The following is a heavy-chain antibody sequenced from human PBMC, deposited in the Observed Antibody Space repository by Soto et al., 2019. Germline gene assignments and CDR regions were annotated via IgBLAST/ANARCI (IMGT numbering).Heavy chain of an antibody. CDR3: ACSLGPAAFDI. CDR1: GGTFSSYA. D-gene: IGHD3-10*02. V-gene: IGHV1-69*06. Sequence: SVKVSCKASGGTFSSYAISWVRQAPGQGLEWMGGIIPINGTANYAQKFQGRVTITADTSTSTAYMELSSLRSEDTAVYYCACSLGPAAFDIWGQGTMVTVSS. CDR2: IIPINGTA. J-gene: IGHJ3*02.